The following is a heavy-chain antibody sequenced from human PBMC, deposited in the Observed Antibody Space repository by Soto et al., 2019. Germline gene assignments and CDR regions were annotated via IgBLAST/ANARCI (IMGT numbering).Heavy chain of an antibody. CDR1: GYTFTGYH. CDR2: INPNSGGT. Sequence: SVKVSRQASGYTFTGYHMHRVRQAPGQGLEWMGWINPNSGGTNYPQKFQGRVTMTRDTSISTAYMELSRLTSDDTAVYYCARGTTIPLMDGNYWGQGTLVTVSS. CDR3: ARGTTIPLMDGNY. J-gene: IGHJ4*02. D-gene: IGHD3-9*01. V-gene: IGHV1-2*02.